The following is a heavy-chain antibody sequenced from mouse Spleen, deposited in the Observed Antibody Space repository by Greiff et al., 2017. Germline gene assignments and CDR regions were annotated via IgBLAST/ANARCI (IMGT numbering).Heavy chain of an antibody. J-gene: IGHJ2*01. CDR2: INPSSGYT. CDR1: GYTFTSYT. D-gene: IGHD2-5*01. Sequence: VKLQESGAELARPGASVKMSCKASGYTFTSYTMHWVNQRPGQGLEWIGYINPSSGYTKYNQKFKDKATLTADKSSSTAYMQLSSLTSEDSAVYYCARFYSNYFDYWGQSTTLTVSS. CDR3: ARFYSNYFDY. V-gene: IGHV1-4*01.